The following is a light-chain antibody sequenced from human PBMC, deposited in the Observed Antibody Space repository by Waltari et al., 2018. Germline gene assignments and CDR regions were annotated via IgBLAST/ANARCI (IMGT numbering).Light chain of an antibody. CDR3: QQCAGSPYT. CDR1: QSVSSNC. V-gene: IGKV3-20*01. Sequence: EIVLTQSPGTLSLSPGERATLSCRASQSVSSNCLAWYQQKPGQPPRLLIFSASSRLPEIPDRFSGSGSGTDFTLTISRLEPEDFAVYYCQQCAGSPYTFGQGTKVEIK. J-gene: IGKJ2*01. CDR2: SAS.